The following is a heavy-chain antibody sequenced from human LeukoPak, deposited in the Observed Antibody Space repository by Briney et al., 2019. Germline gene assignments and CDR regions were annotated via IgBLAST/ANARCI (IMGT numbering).Heavy chain of an antibody. V-gene: IGHV4-59*08. CDR3: ARSLATTSYGMDA. J-gene: IGHJ6*02. CDR1: GGSISSYY. CDR2: IYYSGST. Sequence: SETLSLTCTVSGGSISSYYWSWIRQPPGKGLEWIGYIYYSGSTNYNPSLKSRVTISVDTSKNQFSLKLSSVTAADTAVYYCARSLATTSYGMDAWGQGTTVTVSS. D-gene: IGHD5-12*01.